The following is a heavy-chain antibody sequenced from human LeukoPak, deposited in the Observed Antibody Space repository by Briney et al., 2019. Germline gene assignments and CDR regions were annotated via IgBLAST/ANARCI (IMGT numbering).Heavy chain of an antibody. CDR3: ARDKKTRVGDLSHYYMDV. CDR1: GFTFSSYW. D-gene: IGHD3-10*01. CDR2: IKQDGSEK. J-gene: IGHJ6*03. Sequence: GGSLRLSCAASGFTFSSYWMSWVRQAPGKGLEWVANIKQDGSEKYYVDSVKGRFTISRDNAKNSLYLQMNSLRAEDTAVYYCARDKKTRVGDLSHYYMDVWGKGTTVTVSS. V-gene: IGHV3-7*01.